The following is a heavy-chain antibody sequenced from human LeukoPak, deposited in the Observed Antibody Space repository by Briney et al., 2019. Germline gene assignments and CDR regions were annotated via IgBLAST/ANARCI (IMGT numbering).Heavy chain of an antibody. V-gene: IGHV3-74*01. Sequence: GGSLRLSCAASGFTLSTHWMHWVRQAPGKGLVWVSRINGDGTTTIYADSVKGRFTISRVNAKSTLYLEMDSLRAEDTAIYYCARRWYTGTYYYFDLWGQGTLVTVSS. CDR3: ARRWYTGTYYYFDL. CDR1: GFTLSTHW. CDR2: INGDGTTT. J-gene: IGHJ4*02. D-gene: IGHD1-26*01.